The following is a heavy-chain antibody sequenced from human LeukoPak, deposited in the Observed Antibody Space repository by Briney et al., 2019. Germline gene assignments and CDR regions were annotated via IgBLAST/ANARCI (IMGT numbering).Heavy chain of an antibody. Sequence: SETLSLTCTVSGGSINSSSYYWGSIRQPPGKGLEWIGNFYYSGTTYYNPSLKSRVTISVDTSKNQFSLKLSSVTAADTAVYYCASPRVGYYNSSIDYWGQGNLVTVSS. CDR3: ASPRVGYYNSSIDY. CDR2: FYYSGTT. V-gene: IGHV4-39*01. CDR1: GGSINSSSYY. J-gene: IGHJ4*02. D-gene: IGHD3-22*01.